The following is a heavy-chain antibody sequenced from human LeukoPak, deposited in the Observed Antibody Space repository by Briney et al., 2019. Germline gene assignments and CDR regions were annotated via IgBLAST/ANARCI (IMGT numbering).Heavy chain of an antibody. D-gene: IGHD3-3*01. Sequence: PGGSLRLSCAASRFTLSTYRMSWVRQAPGKGLEWVAHIKQDGSQEYYVDSVKGRFTISRDSAKNSLYLQMNSLRAEDTAVYYCARGVPYDSWSGPHYSDYWGQGTLVTVSS. CDR1: RFTLSTYR. V-gene: IGHV3-7*01. CDR2: IKQDGSQE. J-gene: IGHJ4*02. CDR3: ARGVPYDSWSGPHYSDY.